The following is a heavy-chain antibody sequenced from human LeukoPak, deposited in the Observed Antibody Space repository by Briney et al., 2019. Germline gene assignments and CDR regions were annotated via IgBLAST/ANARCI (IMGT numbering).Heavy chain of an antibody. D-gene: IGHD3-22*01. J-gene: IGHJ4*02. Sequence: QTGGSLRLSCAASGFTFDDYAMHWVRQAPGKGLEWVSGISWNSGSIGYADSVKGRFTISRDNAKNSLYLQMNSLRAEDMALYYCAKDMSGEYYYDSSGPEFDYWGQGTLVTVSS. CDR3: AKDMSGEYYYDSSGPEFDY. CDR2: ISWNSGSI. CDR1: GFTFDDYA. V-gene: IGHV3-9*03.